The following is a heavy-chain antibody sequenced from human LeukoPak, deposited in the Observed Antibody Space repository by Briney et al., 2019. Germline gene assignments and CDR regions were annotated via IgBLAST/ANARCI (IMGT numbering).Heavy chain of an antibody. CDR2: IKGDGSHT. CDR3: VRDWDHFDFDS. V-gene: IGHV3-74*01. CDR1: GFTFSNYW. Sequence: GGSLRLSCAASGFTFSNYWMPWVRQAPGKGLVWVSRIKGDGSHTIYADSVKGRFTISRDNAKNTLYLQMKSLRAEDTAVYYCVRDWDHFDFDSWGLGTLVTVSS. J-gene: IGHJ5*01. D-gene: IGHD3-9*01.